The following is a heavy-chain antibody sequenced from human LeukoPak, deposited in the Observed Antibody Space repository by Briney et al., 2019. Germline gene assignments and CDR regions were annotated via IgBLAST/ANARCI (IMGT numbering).Heavy chain of an antibody. CDR1: GFTVSSNY. D-gene: IGHD3-10*01. J-gene: IGHJ3*02. CDR3: AREVAHYYGSGSYSAFDI. V-gene: IGHV3-66*01. Sequence: GGSLRLSCAASGFTVSSNYMSWVRQAPGKGLEWVSVIYSGGSTYYADSVKGRFTISRDNSKNTLYLQMNSLRAEDTAVYYCAREVAHYYGSGSYSAFDIWGQGTMVTVSS. CDR2: IYSGGST.